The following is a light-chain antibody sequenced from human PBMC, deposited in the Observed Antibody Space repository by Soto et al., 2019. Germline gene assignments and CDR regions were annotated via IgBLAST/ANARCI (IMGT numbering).Light chain of an antibody. Sequence: IQLTQSPSSLSASVGDRVTITCRASQDISNSLNWYQQKPGKAPKLLIYDASNLETGVPSRFSGSGSGTDFTFTISSLQPEDIATYYCQHCDSLPLTFGQGTRLENK. CDR3: QHCDSLPLT. V-gene: IGKV1-33*01. CDR1: QDISNS. J-gene: IGKJ5*01. CDR2: DAS.